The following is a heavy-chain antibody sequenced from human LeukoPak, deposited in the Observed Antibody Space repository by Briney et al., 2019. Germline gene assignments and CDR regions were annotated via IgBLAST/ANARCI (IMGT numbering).Heavy chain of an antibody. CDR2: ISSFSTYI. CDR1: GFTFSRYA. V-gene: IGHV3-21*01. CDR3: VRDQIAASLSGMDV. Sequence: GGSLRLSCAASGFTFSRYAIHWVRQAPGMGLEWVSSISSFSTYIYYADSLRGRFTISRDDANNSLFLQMNSLRAEDTAMYFCVRDQIAASLSGMDVWGQGTTVTVSS. D-gene: IGHD6-13*01. J-gene: IGHJ6*02.